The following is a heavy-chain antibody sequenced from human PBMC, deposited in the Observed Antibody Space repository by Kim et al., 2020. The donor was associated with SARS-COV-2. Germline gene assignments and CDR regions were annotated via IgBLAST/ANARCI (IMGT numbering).Heavy chain of an antibody. CDR2: IDPSDSYT. CDR3: ARQGDVDTAMVTRWFDP. CDR1: GYSFTSYW. V-gene: IGHV5-10-1*01. J-gene: IGHJ5*02. Sequence: GESLKISCKGSGYSFTSYWISWVRQMPGKGLEWMGRIDPSDSYTNYSPSFQGHVTISADKSISTAYLQWSSLKASDTAMYYCARQGDVDTAMVTRWFDPWGQGTLVTVSS. D-gene: IGHD5-18*01.